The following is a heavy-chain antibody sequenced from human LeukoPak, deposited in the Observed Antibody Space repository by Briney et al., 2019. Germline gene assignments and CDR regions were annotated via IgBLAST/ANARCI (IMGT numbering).Heavy chain of an antibody. Sequence: SETLSLTCTVSGGSISSYYWSWIRQPPGKGLEWIEYIYYSGSTNYNPSLKSRVTIPVDTSKNQFSLKLSSVTAADTAVYYCAREGANSNYFDYWGQGTLVTVSS. D-gene: IGHD4-11*01. CDR3: AREGANSNYFDY. CDR1: GGSISSYY. V-gene: IGHV4-59*01. CDR2: IYYSGST. J-gene: IGHJ4*02.